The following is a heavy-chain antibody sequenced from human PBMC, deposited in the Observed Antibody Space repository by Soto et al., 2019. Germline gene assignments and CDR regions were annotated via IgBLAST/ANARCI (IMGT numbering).Heavy chain of an antibody. CDR2: INGRGNTT. CDR1: GFIFQNYA. V-gene: IGHV3-23*01. CDR3: AKVIVLGASTIEY. Sequence: EEQVLESGGGLAQPGGSLRLSCVASGFIFQNYAMSWVRQTPGKGLEWVSVINGRGNTTFYADSVKGRFPVSRDNSRNMVYLDMNSLRVEDTAVYSCAKVIVLGASTIEYWGLGTPVIVSS. D-gene: IGHD3-16*01. J-gene: IGHJ4*01.